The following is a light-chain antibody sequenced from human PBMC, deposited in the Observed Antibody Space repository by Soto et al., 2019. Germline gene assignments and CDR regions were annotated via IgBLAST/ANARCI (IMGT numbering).Light chain of an antibody. J-gene: IGKJ2*01. V-gene: IGKV1-9*01. CDR1: QAISSS. CDR3: QHLNDYRYT. CDR2: AAS. Sequence: DIQLTQSPSFLSASVGDRVTITCRASQAISSSLAWYQHNPGKAPKLLICAASTLQNGVPSSFSGSGSGTEFPLTISSLQPEDFATYFCQHLNDYRYTFGQGTKVEIK.